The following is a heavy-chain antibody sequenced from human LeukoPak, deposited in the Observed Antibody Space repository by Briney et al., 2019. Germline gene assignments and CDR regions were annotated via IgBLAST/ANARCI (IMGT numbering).Heavy chain of an antibody. D-gene: IGHD2-15*01. V-gene: IGHV1-2*04. CDR2: INPNSGGT. Sequence: ASVKVSCKASGYTFTSYYMHWVRQAPGQGLEWMGWINPNSGGTNYAQKFQGWVTMTRDTSISTAYMELSRLKSDDTAVYYCAIIGYCSGGSCPDYWGQGTLVTVSS. CDR1: GYTFTSYY. CDR3: AIIGYCSGGSCPDY. J-gene: IGHJ4*02.